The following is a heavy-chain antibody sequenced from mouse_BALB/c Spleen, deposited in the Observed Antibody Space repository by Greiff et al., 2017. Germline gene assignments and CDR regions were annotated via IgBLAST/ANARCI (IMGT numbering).Heavy chain of an antibody. Sequence: EVKLMESGGGLVQPGGSMKLSCVASGFTFSNYWMNWVRQSPEKGLEWVAEIRLKSNNYATHYAESVKGRFTISRDDSKSSVYLQMNNLRAEDTGIYYCTITTVETYWGQGTLVTVSA. J-gene: IGHJ3*01. CDR1: GFTFSNYW. CDR3: TITTVETY. CDR2: IRLKSNNYAT. V-gene: IGHV6-6*02. D-gene: IGHD1-1*01.